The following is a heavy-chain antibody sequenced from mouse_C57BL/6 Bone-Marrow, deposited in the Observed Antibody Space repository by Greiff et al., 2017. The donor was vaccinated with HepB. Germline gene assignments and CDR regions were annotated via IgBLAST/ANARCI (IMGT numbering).Heavy chain of an antibody. D-gene: IGHD2-5*01. J-gene: IGHJ4*01. CDR2: IYPGSGST. CDR1: GYTFTSYW. CDR3: AIQSNSNYNAMDY. V-gene: IGHV1-55*01. Sequence: QVQLQQPGAELVKPGASVKMSCKASGYTFTSYWITWVKQRPGQGLEWIGDIYPGSGSTNYNEKFKSKATLTVDTSSSTAYMQLSSLTSEDSAVYYCAIQSNSNYNAMDYWGQGTSVTVSS.